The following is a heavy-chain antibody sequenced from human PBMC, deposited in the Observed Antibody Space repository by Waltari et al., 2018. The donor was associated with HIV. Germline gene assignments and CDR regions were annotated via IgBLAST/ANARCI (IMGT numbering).Heavy chain of an antibody. CDR3: AAAGGGPHWFFDV. CDR1: GFTFTTSA. Sequence: QMQLEQSGPEVKKPGTSVKVSCKASGFTFTTSAVQWVRQARGQSPEWIGWIAVGSGNTNYAQKFQERVTISRDMSTSTTYMELSSLRSEDTAVYYCAAAGGGPHWFFDVWGRGTLVTVSS. V-gene: IGHV1-58*01. D-gene: IGHD3-16*01. CDR2: IAVGSGNT. J-gene: IGHJ2*01.